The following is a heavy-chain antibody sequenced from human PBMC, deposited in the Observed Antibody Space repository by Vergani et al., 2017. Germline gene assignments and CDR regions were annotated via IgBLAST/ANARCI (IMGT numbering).Heavy chain of an antibody. J-gene: IGHJ4*02. V-gene: IGHV1-24*01. D-gene: IGHD1-26*01. Sequence: QVQLVQSGAEVKKPGASVKVSCTVSVYTLTELSMHWVRQAPGKGLEWMGGFDPEDGETIYAQKFQGRVTMTEDTSTDTAYMELSSLRSEDTAVYYCATRAPSKWELIPLGYWGQGTLVTVSS. CDR1: VYTLTELS. CDR3: ATRAPSKWELIPLGY. CDR2: FDPEDGET.